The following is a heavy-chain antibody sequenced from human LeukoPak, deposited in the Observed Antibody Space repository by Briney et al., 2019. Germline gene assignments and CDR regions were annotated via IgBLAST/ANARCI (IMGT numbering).Heavy chain of an antibody. V-gene: IGHV3-11*04. CDR1: GFTFSDYY. J-gene: IGHJ4*02. D-gene: IGHD6-13*01. CDR3: ARESMELVRFDF. Sequence: PGGSLRLSCAASGFTFSDYYMSWIRQAPGKGLEWVSYISSSGSTIYYADSVKGRFTISRDNAKSTLYLQMNSLRAEDTAVYYCARESMELVRFDFWGQGTLVTVSS. CDR2: ISSSGSTI.